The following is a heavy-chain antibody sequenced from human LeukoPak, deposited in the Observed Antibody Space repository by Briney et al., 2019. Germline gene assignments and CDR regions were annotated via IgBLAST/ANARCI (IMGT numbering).Heavy chain of an antibody. CDR2: ITSRDSTI. Sequence: GGSLRLSCAASGFTFSDYYMNWIRQAPGKGLEWVSYITSRDSTIYYEDSVKGRFTISRDNAKNSLYLQMNSLRAEDAAVYYCGREGRCSSTSCYATYYYMDVWGKGTTVTVSS. D-gene: IGHD2-2*01. V-gene: IGHV3-11*01. J-gene: IGHJ6*03. CDR1: GFTFSDYY. CDR3: GREGRCSSTSCYATYYYMDV.